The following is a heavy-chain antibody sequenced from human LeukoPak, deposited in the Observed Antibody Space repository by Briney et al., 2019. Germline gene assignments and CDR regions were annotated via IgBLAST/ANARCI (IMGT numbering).Heavy chain of an antibody. CDR2: ISGSGGST. Sequence: GGSLRLFCAASGFTFSSYAMSWVRQAPGKGLEWVSAISGSGGSTYYADSVKGRFTISRDNSKNTLYLQMNSLRAEDTAVYYCAKGEYYDSSGQPLDYWGQGTLVTVSS. D-gene: IGHD3-22*01. J-gene: IGHJ4*02. CDR1: GFTFSSYA. V-gene: IGHV3-23*01. CDR3: AKGEYYDSSGQPLDY.